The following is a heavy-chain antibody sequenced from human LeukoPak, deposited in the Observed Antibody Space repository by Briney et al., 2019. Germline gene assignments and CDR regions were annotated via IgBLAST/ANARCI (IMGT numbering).Heavy chain of an antibody. J-gene: IGHJ4*02. V-gene: IGHV3-64*01. D-gene: IGHD5-18*01. Sequence: GGSLRLSCAASGFTFSSYAMHWVRQAPGKGLEYVSAISSNGGSTYYANSVKGRFTISRDNSKNTLYLQMNSLRAEDTAVYYCAKDLLKKNSYGYGYWGQGTLVTVSS. CDR2: ISSNGGST. CDR3: AKDLLKKNSYGYGY. CDR1: GFTFSSYA.